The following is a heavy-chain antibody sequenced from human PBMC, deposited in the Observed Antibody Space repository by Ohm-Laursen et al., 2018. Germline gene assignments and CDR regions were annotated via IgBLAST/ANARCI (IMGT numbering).Heavy chain of an antibody. CDR2: ISWNSGSI. D-gene: IGHD1-26*01. Sequence: SLRLSCAASGFTFDDYAMHWVRQAPGKGLEWVSGISWNSGSIGYADSVKGRFTISRDNAKNSLYLQMNSLRAEDTALYYCAKGGGGGWGDAFDIWGQGTMVTVSS. CDR3: AKGGGGGWGDAFDI. CDR1: GFTFDDYA. J-gene: IGHJ3*02. V-gene: IGHV3-9*01.